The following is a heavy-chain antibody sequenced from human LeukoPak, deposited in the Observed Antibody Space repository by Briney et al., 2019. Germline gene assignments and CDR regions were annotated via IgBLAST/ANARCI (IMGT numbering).Heavy chain of an antibody. D-gene: IGHD3-3*01. Sequence: GSLRLSCAASGFSVSSNYMSWVRQAPGKGLEWIGSIHYVGSTYYNPSLKSRVTISVDTSKNQFSLNLSSVTAADTAVYYCARQNNFDFWSGFFDYWGLGALVTVSS. CDR3: ARQNNFDFWSGFFDY. V-gene: IGHV4-39*01. J-gene: IGHJ4*02. CDR1: GFSVSSNY. CDR2: IHYVGST.